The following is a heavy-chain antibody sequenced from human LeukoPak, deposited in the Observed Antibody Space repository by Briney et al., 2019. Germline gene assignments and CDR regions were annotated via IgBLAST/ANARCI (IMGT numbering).Heavy chain of an antibody. Sequence: ASVKVSCKASGYTFTGYYMHWVRQAPGQGLEWMGRINPNSGGTNYAQTFQGRVTMTRDTSISTAYMELSRLRSDDTAVYYCASYNSYGFDYWGQGTLVTVSS. CDR2: INPNSGGT. CDR3: ASYNSYGFDY. J-gene: IGHJ4*02. CDR1: GYTFTGYY. V-gene: IGHV1-2*06. D-gene: IGHD5-18*01.